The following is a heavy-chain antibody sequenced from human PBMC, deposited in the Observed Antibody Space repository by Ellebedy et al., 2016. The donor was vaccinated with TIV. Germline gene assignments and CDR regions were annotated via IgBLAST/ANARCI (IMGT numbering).Heavy chain of an antibody. Sequence: GESLKISCAASGFTFSSYSMNWVRQAPGKGLEWVSSISSSSSYIYYADSVKGRFTISRDNAKNSLYLQMNSLRAEDTAVYYCARDQSVVVVDYGMDVWGQGTTVTVSS. D-gene: IGHD2-15*01. J-gene: IGHJ6*02. CDR3: ARDQSVVVVDYGMDV. V-gene: IGHV3-21*01. CDR2: ISSSSSYI. CDR1: GFTFSSYS.